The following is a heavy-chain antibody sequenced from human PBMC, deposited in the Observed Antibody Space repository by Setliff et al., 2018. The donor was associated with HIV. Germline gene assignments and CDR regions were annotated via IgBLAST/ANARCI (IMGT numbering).Heavy chain of an antibody. CDR2: VNPRNGGI. CDR1: GYTFIDYY. CDR3: ARKSLSGTIDY. Sequence: ASVKVSCKSSGYTFIDYYLHWVRQAPGQGLEWVGWVNPRNGGIDYSQRFQGRVTMTRDTSIGTAYMELNRLKSDDTAVYFCARKSLSGTIDYWGQGTLVTVSS. J-gene: IGHJ4*02. V-gene: IGHV1-2*02. D-gene: IGHD1-20*01.